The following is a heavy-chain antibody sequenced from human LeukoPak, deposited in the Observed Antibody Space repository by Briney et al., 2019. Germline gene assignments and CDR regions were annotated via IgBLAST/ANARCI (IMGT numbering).Heavy chain of an antibody. CDR2: ISGSGGST. Sequence: GGSLRLSCTASRFTFNNYAVSWVRQAPGKGLEWVSAISGSGGSTYYADSVKGRFTISRDNSKNTLYLQMNSLRAEDTAVYYCAKDAPVNIVVVPAANSWGQGTLVTVSS. CDR1: RFTFNNYA. V-gene: IGHV3-23*01. CDR3: AKDAPVNIVVVPAANS. J-gene: IGHJ4*02. D-gene: IGHD2-2*01.